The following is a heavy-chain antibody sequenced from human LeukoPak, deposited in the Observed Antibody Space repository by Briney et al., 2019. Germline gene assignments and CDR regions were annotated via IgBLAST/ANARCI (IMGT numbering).Heavy chain of an antibody. CDR2: INSDGSST. CDR1: GFTFSSYA. D-gene: IGHD4-17*01. Sequence: GGSLRLSCAASGFTFSSYAMSWVRQAPGKGLVWVSRINSDGSSTSYADSVKGRFTISRDNAKNTLYLQMNSLRAEDTAVYYCARDLEGTVTTYGFWFDPWGQGTLVTVSS. J-gene: IGHJ5*02. CDR3: ARDLEGTVTTYGFWFDP. V-gene: IGHV3-74*01.